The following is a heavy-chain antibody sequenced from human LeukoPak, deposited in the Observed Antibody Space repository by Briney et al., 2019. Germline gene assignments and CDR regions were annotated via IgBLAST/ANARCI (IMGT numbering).Heavy chain of an antibody. V-gene: IGHV4-34*01. CDR1: GGSFSGYY. D-gene: IGHD3-10*01. Sequence: SETLSLTCAVYGGSFSGYYWSWIRQPPGKGLEWIGEINHSGSTNYNPSLKSRVTISVDTSKSQFSLKLSSVTAADTAVYYCATRWFGELLSWWFDPWGQGTLVTVSS. CDR3: ATRWFGELLSWWFDP. CDR2: INHSGST. J-gene: IGHJ5*02.